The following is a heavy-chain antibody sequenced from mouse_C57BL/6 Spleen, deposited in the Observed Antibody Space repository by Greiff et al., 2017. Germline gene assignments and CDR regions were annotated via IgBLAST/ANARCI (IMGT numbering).Heavy chain of an antibody. D-gene: IGHD2-1*01. J-gene: IGHJ2*01. CDR2: IYPGDGDT. CDR3: ATVPYGNFDY. V-gene: IGHV1-80*01. Sequence: VQLQQSGAELVKPGASVKISCQASGYAFSSYWMNWVKQRPGKGLAWIGQIYPGDGDTNYNGKFKGKATLTADKSSSPAYMQRSSLNSEDSAVYFCATVPYGNFDYWGQGTTLTVSA. CDR1: GYAFSSYW.